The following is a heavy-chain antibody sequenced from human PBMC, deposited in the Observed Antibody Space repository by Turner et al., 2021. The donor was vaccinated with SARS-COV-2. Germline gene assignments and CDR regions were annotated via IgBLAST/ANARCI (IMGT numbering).Heavy chain of an antibody. J-gene: IGHJ4*02. CDR2: ISGSGGIT. V-gene: IGHV3-23*01. Sequence: VQLQQWGAGPLKPSETLSLICAVNGGSLSGYYWTWIRQPPGKGLEWVSAISGSGGITYYADSVKGRFTISRDNSKNTLYLQMNSLRAEDTAVYYCAKGHSGYDLFFDYWGQGTLVTVSS. CDR1: GGSLSGYY. CDR3: AKGHSGYDLFFDY. D-gene: IGHD5-12*01.